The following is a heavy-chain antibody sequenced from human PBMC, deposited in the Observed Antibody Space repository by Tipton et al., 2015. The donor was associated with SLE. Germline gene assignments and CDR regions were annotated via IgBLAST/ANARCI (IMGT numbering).Heavy chain of an antibody. CDR2: ISSSSSYT. CDR3: ARVGATVGATILVYFDL. D-gene: IGHD1-26*01. CDR1: GFTFSDYY. Sequence: GSLRLSCAASGFTFSDYYMSWIRQAPGKGLEWVSYISSSSSYTNYADSVKGRFTISRDNAKNSLYLQMNSLRAEDTAVYYCARVGATVGATILVYFDLWGRGTLVTVSS. J-gene: IGHJ2*01. V-gene: IGHV3-11*05.